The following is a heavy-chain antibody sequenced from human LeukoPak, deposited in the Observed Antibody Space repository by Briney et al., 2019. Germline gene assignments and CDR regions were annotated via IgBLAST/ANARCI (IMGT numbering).Heavy chain of an antibody. CDR1: GYTFTTYA. CDR2: ISAYNGNT. V-gene: IGHV1-18*01. Sequence: ALVKVSCKASGYTFTTYAISWVRQAPGQGLEWMGWISAYNGNTNYAQNLQGRVTMTTDTSTSTAYMELRSLRSDDTAVYYCARTYSSSWYGGYWGQGTLVTVSS. D-gene: IGHD6-13*01. CDR3: ARTYSSSWYGGY. J-gene: IGHJ4*02.